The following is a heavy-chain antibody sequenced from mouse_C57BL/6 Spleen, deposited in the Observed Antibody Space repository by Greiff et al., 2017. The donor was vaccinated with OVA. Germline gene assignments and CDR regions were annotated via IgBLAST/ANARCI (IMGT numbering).Heavy chain of an antibody. CDR3: ARGRPNWEGWYFDV. V-gene: IGHV5-17*01. J-gene: IGHJ1*03. CDR2: LSSGSSTL. Sequence: EVQLVESGGGLVKPGGSLKLSCAASGFTFSDYGMHWVRQAPEKGLEWVAYLSSGSSTLYYADTVKGRFTISRDNAKNTLFLQMTSRRSEDTAMYYGARGRPNWEGWYFDVWGTGTTVTVSS. D-gene: IGHD4-1*01. CDR1: GFTFSDYG.